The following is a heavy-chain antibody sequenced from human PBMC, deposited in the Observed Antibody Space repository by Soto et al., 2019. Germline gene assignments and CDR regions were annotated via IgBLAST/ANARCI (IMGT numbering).Heavy chain of an antibody. J-gene: IGHJ4*02. Sequence: SETLSLTCAVSGASFSANYWTWIRQPPGKGLEWIGEINHRGNTNYNPSLKSRVAISTDTSKNQFSLRLNSVTAADTAVYYCASARWNYWGLGTLVTVSS. CDR1: GASFSANY. D-gene: IGHD2-15*01. CDR2: INHRGNT. V-gene: IGHV4-34*01. CDR3: ASARWNY.